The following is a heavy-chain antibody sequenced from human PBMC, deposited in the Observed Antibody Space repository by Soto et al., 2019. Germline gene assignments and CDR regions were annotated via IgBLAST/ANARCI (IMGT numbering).Heavy chain of an antibody. CDR3: ARNGDYLVDY. D-gene: IGHD6-6*01. Sequence: PSQTLSLTCAISGDSVSSKSAAWHWIRQSPSRGLEWLGRTYYRSKWSSNYAVSVKSRITXXXDXXXXXFSLQXXSVXPDDTAMYYCARNGDYLVDYWGQGTLVTVSS. CDR2: TYYRSKWSS. V-gene: IGHV6-1*01. CDR1: GDSVSSKSAA. J-gene: IGHJ4*02.